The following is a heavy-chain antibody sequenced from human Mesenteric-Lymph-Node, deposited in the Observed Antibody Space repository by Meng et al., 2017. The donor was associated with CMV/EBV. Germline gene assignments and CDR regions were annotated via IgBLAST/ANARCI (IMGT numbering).Heavy chain of an antibody. J-gene: IGHJ6*02. V-gene: IGHV3-30*19. CDR3: TREREDIVVLPSATNYMDV. Sequence: GGSLRLSCAASGFTFSNYGMNWVRQAPGKGLQWVAVISYDGTYKYYAESVKGRFTISRDNPENTLFLQMNSLRVEDTAVYYCTREREDIVVLPSATNYMDVWGQGTTVTVSS. CDR2: ISYDGTYK. D-gene: IGHD2-15*01. CDR1: GFTFSNYG.